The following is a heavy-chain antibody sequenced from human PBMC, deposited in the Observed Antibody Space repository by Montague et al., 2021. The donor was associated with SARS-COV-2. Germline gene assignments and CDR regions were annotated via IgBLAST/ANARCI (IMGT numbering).Heavy chain of an antibody. Sequence: SETLSLTCAVYGGSFRGDYWSWIRHPPGKGLEWIGEINHSGSTNYNPSLKSRVTISVYTSKNQFSLKLSSVTAADTAVYYCTREGYQVLWSDYYYYGMDVGGQGTTVTVSS. J-gene: IGHJ6*02. CDR2: INHSGST. CDR1: GGSFRGDY. D-gene: IGHD2-2*01. V-gene: IGHV4-34*01. CDR3: TREGYQVLWSDYYYYGMDV.